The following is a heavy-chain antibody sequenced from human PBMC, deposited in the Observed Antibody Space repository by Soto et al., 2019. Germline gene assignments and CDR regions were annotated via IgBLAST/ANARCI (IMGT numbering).Heavy chain of an antibody. CDR2: ISYDGSNK. CDR3: ASNGGSYYYPYYFDY. D-gene: IGHD1-26*01. V-gene: IGHV3-30-3*01. Sequence: GGSLRLSCAASGFTFSSSAMHWVRQAPGKGLEWVAVISYDGSNKYYADSVKGRFTISRDNSKNTLYLQMNSLRAEDTAVYYCASNGGSYYYPYYFDYWGQGTLVTVSS. J-gene: IGHJ4*02. CDR1: GFTFSSSA.